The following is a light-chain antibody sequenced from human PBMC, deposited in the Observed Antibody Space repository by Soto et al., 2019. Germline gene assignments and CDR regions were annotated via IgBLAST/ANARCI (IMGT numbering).Light chain of an antibody. V-gene: IGKV3-15*01. CDR2: GAS. CDR3: QQYSNWPPMYT. CDR1: QSVSNS. J-gene: IGKJ2*01. Sequence: EIVMTQSPATLSVSPGERATLSCRASQSVSNSLAWYRQKPGQAPRLLIYGASTRATGVPARCSGSGSGTEFTLTISSLQSEDFAVYYCQQYSNWPPMYTFGQGTKLEIK.